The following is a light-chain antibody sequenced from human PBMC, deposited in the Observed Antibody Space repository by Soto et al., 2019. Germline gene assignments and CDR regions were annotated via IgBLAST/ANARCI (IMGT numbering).Light chain of an antibody. CDR2: SAA. V-gene: IGKV3-15*01. J-gene: IGKJ1*01. CDR3: QQYTKWWT. CDR1: QSVGSN. Sequence: EIVMTQSPATLSVSPGERVTLSCRASQSVGSNLAWYQKKPGQAPRLLIYSAATRATGIPARLSGSGSGTEFTLTISSLQSEGCGVYYCQQYTKWWTFGQGTKVEIK.